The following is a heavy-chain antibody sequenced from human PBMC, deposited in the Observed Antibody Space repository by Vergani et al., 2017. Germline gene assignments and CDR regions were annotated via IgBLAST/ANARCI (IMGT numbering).Heavy chain of an antibody. CDR3: TRAYGTYSWFDY. Sequence: EVHLLESGGDLVQPGGSLRLSCGASGFTFNTYAMDWVRQAPGKGLEWVSSIGNSGTNTFYADSVKGRFTISRDNSKNTLYLQMNSLRVEDTAVYYYTRAYGTYSWFDYWCQGTLVTVSS. CDR2: IGNSGTNT. V-gene: IGHV3-23*01. D-gene: IGHD3-10*01. CDR1: GFTFNTYA. J-gene: IGHJ5*01.